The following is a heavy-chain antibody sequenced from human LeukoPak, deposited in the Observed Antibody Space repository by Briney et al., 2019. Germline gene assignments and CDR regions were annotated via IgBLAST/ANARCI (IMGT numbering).Heavy chain of an antibody. CDR3: ARVSTGGAYFDY. Sequence: SETLSLTCTVSGGSISSGGYYWSWIRQPPGKGLEWIGEIYHSGSTNYNPSLKSRVTISVDKSKNQFSLKLSSVTAADTAVYYCARVSTGGAYFDYWGQGTLVTVSS. D-gene: IGHD4-17*01. J-gene: IGHJ4*02. CDR1: GGSISSGGYY. V-gene: IGHV4-39*07. CDR2: IYHSGST.